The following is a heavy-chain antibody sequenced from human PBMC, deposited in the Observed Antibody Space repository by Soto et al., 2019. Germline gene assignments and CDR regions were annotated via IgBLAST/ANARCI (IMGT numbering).Heavy chain of an antibody. Sequence: GGSLRLSCAASGFSFNKTWMTWVRQALGRGLEWVGRIRSKVDGGTPDYAAPVKGRFTISRDDSKNTLYLQMNSLKTEDTALYYCTSVWGIRPSWGQGTLVTVSS. CDR3: TSVWGIRPS. V-gene: IGHV3-15*01. CDR2: IRSKVDGGTP. CDR1: GFSFNKTW. J-gene: IGHJ5*02. D-gene: IGHD3-16*01.